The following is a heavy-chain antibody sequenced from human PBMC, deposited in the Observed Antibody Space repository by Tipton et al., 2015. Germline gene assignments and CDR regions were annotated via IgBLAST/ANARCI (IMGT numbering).Heavy chain of an antibody. CDR1: GGSVSSANYY. D-gene: IGHD5-24*01. V-gene: IGHV4-61*03. CDR2: ISYSGST. CDR3: ARDLEHGMDV. J-gene: IGHJ6*02. Sequence: TLSLTCSVSGGSVSSANYYWSWIRQPPGKGLEWMGYISYSGSTHYDPSLKSRVSISLDTSKKHFSLSLTSVTAADTAIYYCARDLEHGMDVWGQGTTVTVSS.